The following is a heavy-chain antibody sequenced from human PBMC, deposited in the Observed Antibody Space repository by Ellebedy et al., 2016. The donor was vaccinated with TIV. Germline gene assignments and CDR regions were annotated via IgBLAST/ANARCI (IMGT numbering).Heavy chain of an antibody. CDR2: INPSGGST. CDR1: GYTFSNYF. D-gene: IGHD6-19*01. J-gene: IGHJ4*02. Sequence: AASVKVSCKASGYTFSNYFMHWVRQAPGQGLEWMGIINPSGGSTTYAQKLQGRLTMTSDTSTSTVYMELSSLRSEDTAVYYCVRARSSGWLHTPDYWGQGLLVTVSS. CDR3: VRARSSGWLHTPDY. V-gene: IGHV1-46*04.